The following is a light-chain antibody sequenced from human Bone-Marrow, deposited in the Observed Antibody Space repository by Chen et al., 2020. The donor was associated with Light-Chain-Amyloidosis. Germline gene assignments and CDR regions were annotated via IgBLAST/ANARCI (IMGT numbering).Light chain of an antibody. CDR3: QVGGRSSDRPV. V-gene: IGLV3-21*02. CDR2: ADR. J-gene: IGLJ3*02. CDR1: NIGSTS. Sequence: SYVLTQPSSVSLAPGQTATIACGGNNIGSTSVHWYQQTPGQAPLLVGYADRDRPSGIPERLSGPTSGKTATLTVGRVEAGDEADYYWQVGGRSSDRPVFGGGTKLTVL.